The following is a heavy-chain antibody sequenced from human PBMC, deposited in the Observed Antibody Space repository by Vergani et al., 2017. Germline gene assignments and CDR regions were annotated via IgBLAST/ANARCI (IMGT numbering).Heavy chain of an antibody. J-gene: IGHJ4*02. V-gene: IGHV4-59*11. CDR1: GGSISGHY. D-gene: IGHD3-10*01. Sequence: QVQLQESGPGLVKPSETLSLTCTVSGGSISGHYWSWIRQPPGKGLEWMGYVSFRGDTLYDPSVKGRMTISLNTSSNQFSLYLTSVTAADTAVYYCARSRIYYGAGSPDYWGQGTLVTVSS. CDR3: ARSRIYYGAGSPDY. CDR2: VSFRGDT.